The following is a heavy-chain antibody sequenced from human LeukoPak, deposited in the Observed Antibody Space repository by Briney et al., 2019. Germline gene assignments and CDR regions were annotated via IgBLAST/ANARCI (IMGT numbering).Heavy chain of an antibody. CDR3: ARAPMVRGVIYYGMDV. Sequence: GASVKGSCKASGGTWSSYAISWVRQAPGQGLEWMGGIIPIFGTANYAQKFQGRVTITADESTSTAYMELSSLRSEDTAVYYCARAPMVRGVIYYGMDVWGQGTTVTVSS. CDR1: GGTWSSYA. V-gene: IGHV1-69*13. J-gene: IGHJ6*02. D-gene: IGHD3-10*01. CDR2: IIPIFGTA.